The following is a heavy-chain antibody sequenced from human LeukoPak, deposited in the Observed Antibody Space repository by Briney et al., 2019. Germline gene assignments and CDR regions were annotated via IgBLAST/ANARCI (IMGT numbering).Heavy chain of an antibody. CDR3: ARAELLWFGELYYYFDS. CDR2: IYYSGST. D-gene: IGHD3-10*01. Sequence: SETLSLTCTVSGGSISRSVYYWGWIRQPPGKGLEWIGSIYYSGSTYYNPSLKSRVTISIDKSKNQFSLKVTSVTAADTAVCYCARAELLWFGELYYYFDSWGQGTLVTVSS. V-gene: IGHV4-39*07. J-gene: IGHJ4*02. CDR1: GGSISRSVYY.